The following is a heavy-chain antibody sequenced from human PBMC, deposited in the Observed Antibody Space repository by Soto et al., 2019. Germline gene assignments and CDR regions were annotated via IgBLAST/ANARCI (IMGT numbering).Heavy chain of an antibody. CDR2: IYDSGST. J-gene: IGHJ4*02. CDR1: GGSISSSY. D-gene: IGHD6-19*01. Sequence: PSETLSLTCTVSGGSISSSYWSWIRQPPGKGLEWIGYIYDSGSTNYNPSLKSRVTISVDTSKNQFSLKLSSVTAADTAVYYCARHSSGWLNFAFDYWGQGTLVTVSS. CDR3: ARHSSGWLNFAFDY. V-gene: IGHV4-59*08.